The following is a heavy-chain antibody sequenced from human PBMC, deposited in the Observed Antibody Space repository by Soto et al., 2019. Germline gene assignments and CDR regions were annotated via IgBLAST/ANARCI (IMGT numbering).Heavy chain of an antibody. Sequence: ASVKVSCTVSGYTLTESSIHWVRQAPGKGLEWMGGFAPGDGETIYAQKFQGRVTMTEDISTDTAYMELSSLRSEDTAVYYCATNSGDSSGYYYGVLVYWGQGTLVTVSS. V-gene: IGHV1-24*01. CDR1: GYTLTESS. J-gene: IGHJ4*02. CDR2: FAPGDGET. D-gene: IGHD3-22*01. CDR3: ATNSGDSSGYYYGVLVY.